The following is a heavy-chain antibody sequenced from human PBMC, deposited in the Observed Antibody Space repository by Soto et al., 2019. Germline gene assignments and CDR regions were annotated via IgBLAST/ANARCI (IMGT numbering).Heavy chain of an antibody. J-gene: IGHJ4*02. Sequence: QVQLVQSGAEEKKPGASVKVSCKTSGYTFTSYTMHWVRQAPGQRLEWMGWINAGNGNTKYSQKFQGRVTITRATPANTDYKELRSLRSEDTAVYYCTRDFYYDFWSGLFDYWGQGTLVTVSS. V-gene: IGHV1-3*05. CDR1: GYTFTSYT. CDR3: TRDFYYDFWSGLFDY. CDR2: INAGNGNT. D-gene: IGHD3-3*01.